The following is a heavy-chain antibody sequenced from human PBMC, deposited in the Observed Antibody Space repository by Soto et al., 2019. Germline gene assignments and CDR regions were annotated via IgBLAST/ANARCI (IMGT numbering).Heavy chain of an antibody. CDR2: INPATGAA. CDR3: ARGGGVGVAGSAAFDM. D-gene: IGHD3-3*01. CDR1: GYPVTAYY. Sequence: QLHLVQSGAVVKKPGASVTVSCSASGYPVTAYYMHWVRQAPGRGLEWMGGINPATGAAKYTQSFQGRVTTTREPSTGTVFMELSGLTSEDTAVFYCARGGGVGVAGSAAFDMWGQGTLVTVSS. J-gene: IGHJ3*02. V-gene: IGHV1-2*02.